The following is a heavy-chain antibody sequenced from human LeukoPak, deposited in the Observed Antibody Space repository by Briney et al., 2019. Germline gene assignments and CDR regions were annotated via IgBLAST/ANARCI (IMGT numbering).Heavy chain of an antibody. J-gene: IGHJ4*02. CDR3: ARDGAGSYCGGDCYDY. V-gene: IGHV3-30*04. D-gene: IGHD2-21*01. CDR2: ISYDGSKK. CDR1: GFTFSSYA. Sequence: PGRSLRLSCAASGFTFSSYAMHWVRQAPGKGLEWVAVISYDGSKKFYADSVKGRFTISRDNSQNTLYLQMNSLRPEDTAVYYCARDGAGSYCGGDCYDYWGQGTLVTVSS.